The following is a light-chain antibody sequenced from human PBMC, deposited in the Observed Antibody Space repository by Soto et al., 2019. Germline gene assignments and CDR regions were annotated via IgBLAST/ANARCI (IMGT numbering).Light chain of an antibody. CDR1: QSISSW. V-gene: IGKV1-5*01. CDR3: QQSYT. Sequence: DIQMTQSPSTLSASVGDRVTITCRASQSISSWLAWYQQKPGKAPKLLIYDASSLESGVPSRFSGSASGAEFTLTISSLQPDDFGTYFCQQSYTFGQGTRLEIK. J-gene: IGKJ5*01. CDR2: DAS.